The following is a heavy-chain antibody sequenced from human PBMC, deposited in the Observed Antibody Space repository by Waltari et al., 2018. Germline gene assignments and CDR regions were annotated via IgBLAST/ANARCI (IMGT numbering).Heavy chain of an antibody. J-gene: IGHJ4*02. V-gene: IGHV3-21*01. CDR2: IESTGTYK. Sequence: EVQLVESGGGLVKPGGSLRLSCAASGFTFSTYSMNWFRQAPGKGLEWVASIESTGTYKWHADSLKGRFTISRDNAKNSLFLQMNTLRAEDTAIYYCACGVVTSGFDYWGQGTLVTVSS. CDR3: ACGVVTSGFDY. CDR1: GFTFSTYS. D-gene: IGHD2-15*01.